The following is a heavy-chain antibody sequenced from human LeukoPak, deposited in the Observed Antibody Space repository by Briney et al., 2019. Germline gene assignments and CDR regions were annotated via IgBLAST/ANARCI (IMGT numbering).Heavy chain of an antibody. Sequence: GASVKVSCKASGFTFTGYYIHWVRQAPGQGLEWMGYINPHSGGTNSLQKFQGRVTMTTDTSISAAYMELSSLISDDTAMYYCVREGNELLSKNFDYWGQGTLVTVSS. CDR3: VREGNELLSKNFDY. D-gene: IGHD2-21*02. V-gene: IGHV1-2*02. CDR1: GFTFTGYY. J-gene: IGHJ4*02. CDR2: INPHSGGT.